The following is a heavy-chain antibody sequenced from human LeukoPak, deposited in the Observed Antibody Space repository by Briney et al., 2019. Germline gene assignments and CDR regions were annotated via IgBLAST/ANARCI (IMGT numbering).Heavy chain of an antibody. V-gene: IGHV3-21*01. CDR3: TRSRSMRMHDKNLLY. CDR2: IKGSANYI. CDR1: GFPFSAYT. D-gene: IGHD1-26*01. J-gene: IGHJ4*02. Sequence: GGSLRLSCAAAGFPFSAYTMNWVRHVPGEGLEWGSSIKGSANYIYNADSVSGRFTISTDAAHNSLFLQMDSLRAEDTAIYYCTRSRSMRMHDKNLLYWGQGSLVTVSS.